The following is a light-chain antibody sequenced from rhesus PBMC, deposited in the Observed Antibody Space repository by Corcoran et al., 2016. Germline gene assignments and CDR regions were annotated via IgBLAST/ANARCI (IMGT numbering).Light chain of an antibody. Sequence: DIQMTQSPSSLSASVGDKVTITCRASQGISNALAWYQQKPGKVPRLLIYAESILQGGVPSRFSGSGDGTEFTLTISSLQPEDFVGYYCQQRNTYPPNFGQGTKVEIK. CDR1: QGISNA. CDR3: QQRNTYPPN. CDR2: AES. V-gene: IGKV1-33*01. J-gene: IGKJ2*01.